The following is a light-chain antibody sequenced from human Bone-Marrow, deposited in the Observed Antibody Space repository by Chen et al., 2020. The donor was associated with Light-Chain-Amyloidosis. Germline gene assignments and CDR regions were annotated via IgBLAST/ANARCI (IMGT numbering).Light chain of an antibody. J-gene: IGKJ1*01. CDR1: QSVSSN. CDR2: GAS. Sequence: EIVMTQSPATLSVSPGERATLSCRASQSVSSNLAWYQQKPGQAPRLLINGASTRATGIPARFSGSGSGTEFTLTISSLQSEDFAVYYCQNYNNWPLAFGQGTRVEIK. V-gene: IGKV3-15*01. CDR3: QNYNNWPLA.